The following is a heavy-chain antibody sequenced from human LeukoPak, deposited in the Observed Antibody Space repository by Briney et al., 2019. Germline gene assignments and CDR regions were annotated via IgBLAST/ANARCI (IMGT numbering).Heavy chain of an antibody. J-gene: IGHJ4*02. V-gene: IGHV4-61*01. CDR1: GGSVSSGSYY. CDR3: ANHRSYNWNYRVIFDY. Sequence: SETLSLTCTVSGGSVSSGSYYWSWIRQPPGKGLEWIGYIYYSGSTNYNPSLKSRATISVDTSKNQFSLKLSSVTAADTAVYYCANHRSYNWNYRVIFDYWGQGTLVTVSS. CDR2: IYYSGST. D-gene: IGHD1-7*01.